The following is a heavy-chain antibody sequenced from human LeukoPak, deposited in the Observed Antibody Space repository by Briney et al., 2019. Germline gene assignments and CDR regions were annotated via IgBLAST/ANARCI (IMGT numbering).Heavy chain of an antibody. J-gene: IGHJ3*02. D-gene: IGHD3-22*01. CDR3: AKDSMIVVVITSAFDI. V-gene: IGHV3-23*01. CDR2: ISGSGGST. CDR1: GFTFSSYA. Sequence: GGSLRLSCAASGFTFSSYAMSSVRQAPGKGLEWVSAISGSGGSTYYAASVNGRFTISRYNSRNTLSLQTTSRRAEDTAVYYCAKDSMIVVVITSAFDIWGQGTMVTVSS.